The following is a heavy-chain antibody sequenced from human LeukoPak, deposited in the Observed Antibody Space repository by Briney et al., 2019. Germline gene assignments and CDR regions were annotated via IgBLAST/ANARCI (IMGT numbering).Heavy chain of an antibody. V-gene: IGHV3-23*01. CDR2: ISGSGGST. D-gene: IGHD5-18*01. CDR1: GFTFSSYA. J-gene: IGHJ6*03. CDR3: AKNRGYSYGYYYYYMDV. Sequence: GGSLRLSCAASGFTFSSYAMSWVRQAPGKGLEWVSAISGSGGSTYYADSVKGRFTISRDNSKNTLYLQMNSLRAEDTAVYYCAKNRGYSYGYYYYYMDVWGKGTTVTVSS.